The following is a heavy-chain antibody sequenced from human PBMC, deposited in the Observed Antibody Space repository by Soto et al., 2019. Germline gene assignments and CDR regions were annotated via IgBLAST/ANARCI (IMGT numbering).Heavy chain of an antibody. V-gene: IGHV4-30-2*01. CDR1: NDSISSGGHS. CDR3: ARGPWNYGDHWFDP. Sequence: QLQLQESDSGLVKPSQTLSLTCTVSNDSISSGGHSWSWIRQPPGKGLEWIGYIYHTGRTHYNPTRTTRVPIAVVTSKHQFSLRLPSVTAADTAVYYCARGPWNYGDHWFDPWGQGTLVTVSS. J-gene: IGHJ5*02. D-gene: IGHD1-7*01. CDR2: IYHTGRT.